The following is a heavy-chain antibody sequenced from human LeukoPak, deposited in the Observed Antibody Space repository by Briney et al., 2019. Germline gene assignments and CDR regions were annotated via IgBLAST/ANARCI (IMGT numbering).Heavy chain of an antibody. J-gene: IGHJ4*02. CDR3: AREQRLVMSYM. CDR1: GLTVSSNY. CDR2: ISSSSSTI. V-gene: IGHV3-48*01. D-gene: IGHD6-13*01. Sequence: PGGSLRLSCAASGLTVSSNYMSWVRQAPGKGLEWVSYISSSSSTIYYADSVKGRFTISRDNAKNSLYLQMNSLRAEDTAVYYCAREQRLVMSYMWGQGTLVTVSS.